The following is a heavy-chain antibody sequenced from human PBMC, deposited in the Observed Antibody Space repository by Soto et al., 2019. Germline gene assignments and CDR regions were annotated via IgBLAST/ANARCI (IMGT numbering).Heavy chain of an antibody. CDR1: GFTFSSYG. Sequence: PGGSLRLSCAASGFTFSSYGIHWVRQAPGKGLEWVAAITCGGSNKYFADSVKGRFTISRDNSKNTLYPQMNSLRAEDTAVYYWAKQALKPDYWGQGTLVTVSS. V-gene: IGHV3-30*18. J-gene: IGHJ4*02. CDR2: ITCGGSNK. CDR3: AKQALKPDY.